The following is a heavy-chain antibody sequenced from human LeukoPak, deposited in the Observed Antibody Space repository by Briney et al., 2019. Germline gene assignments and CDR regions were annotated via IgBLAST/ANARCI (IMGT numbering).Heavy chain of an antibody. CDR3: ARAASRGALDI. CDR1: GYTFTGYY. Sequence: ASVKVSCKASGYTFTGYYMHWVRQAPGQGLEWMGIINPSGGSTSYAQKFQGRVTMTRDMSTSTVYMELSSLRSEDTAVYYCARAASRGALDIWGQGTMVTVSS. CDR2: INPSGGST. V-gene: IGHV1-46*01. D-gene: IGHD5-24*01. J-gene: IGHJ3*02.